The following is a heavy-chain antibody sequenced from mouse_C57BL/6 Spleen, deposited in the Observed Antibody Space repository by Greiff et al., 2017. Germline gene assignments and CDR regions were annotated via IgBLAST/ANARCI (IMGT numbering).Heavy chain of an antibody. V-gene: IGHV3-6*01. CDR1: GYSITSGYY. CDR3: GRDRGARDGYYFDD. J-gene: IGHJ2*01. CDR2: ISYDGSN. D-gene: IGHD2-3*01. Sequence: DVQLQESGPGLVKPSQSLSLTCSVSGYSITSGYYGNCSRHFPGNKLEWLGYISYDGSNNYNPSLKNRISITRDTAKNQLFLKLNSVTTEDTATYYCGRDRGARDGYYFDDWGQGTTLTVSS.